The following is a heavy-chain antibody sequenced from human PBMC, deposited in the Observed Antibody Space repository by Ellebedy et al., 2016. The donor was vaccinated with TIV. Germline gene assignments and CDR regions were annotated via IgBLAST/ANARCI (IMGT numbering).Heavy chain of an antibody. D-gene: IGHD1-14*01. J-gene: IGHJ6*02. CDR3: ARHPSRSQKKLPDCGMDV. Sequence: GESLKISCKGSGYSFTSYWIGWVRQMPGKGLEWMGIIYPGDSDTRYSPSFQGQVTISADKSISTAYLQWSSLKASDTAMYYCARHPSRSQKKLPDCGMDVWGQGTTVTVSS. CDR2: IYPGDSDT. CDR1: GYSFTSYW. V-gene: IGHV5-51*01.